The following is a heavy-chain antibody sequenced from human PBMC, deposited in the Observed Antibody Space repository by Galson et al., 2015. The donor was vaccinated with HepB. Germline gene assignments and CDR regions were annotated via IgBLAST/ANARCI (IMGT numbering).Heavy chain of an antibody. J-gene: IGHJ4*02. CDR1: GFTFISYT. D-gene: IGHD3-16*01. CDR2: ISSSSSTI. Sequence: SLRLSCAASGFTFISYTMKWVRQAPGKGLEWVSYISSSSSTIYYADSVKGRFTISRDNAENSLYLQMNSLRAEDTAVYYCAGGKEGSYYFDYWGQGTLVTVSS. CDR3: AGGKEGSYYFDY. V-gene: IGHV3-48*01.